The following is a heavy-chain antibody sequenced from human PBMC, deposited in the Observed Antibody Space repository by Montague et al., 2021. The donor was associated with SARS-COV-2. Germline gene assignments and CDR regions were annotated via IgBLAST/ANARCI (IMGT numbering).Heavy chain of an antibody. V-gene: IGHV4-4*07. J-gene: IGHJ6*04. CDR1: GGSISSYY. CDR3: ARVGRAGYDILTGYYYYGMDV. CDR2: IYTSGST. D-gene: IGHD3-9*01. Sequence: SETLSLTCTVSGGSISSYYWSWIRQPAGKGLEWIGRIYTSGSTNYNPSLKSRVTMSVDTSKNQFSLKLSSVTAADTAVYYCARVGRAGYDILTGYYYYGMDVWGKGTTVTVSS.